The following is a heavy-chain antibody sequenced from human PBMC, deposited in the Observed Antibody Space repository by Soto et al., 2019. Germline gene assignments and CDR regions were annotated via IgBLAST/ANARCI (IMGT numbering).Heavy chain of an antibody. CDR2: IIPIFGTA. V-gene: IGHV1-69*01. CDR1: GGTFSSYA. D-gene: IGHD2-8*01. CDR3: AREKAGYCTNGVCYTGWFDP. J-gene: IGHJ5*02. Sequence: QVQLVQSGAEVKKPGSSVKVSCKASGGTFSSYAISWVRQAPGQGLEWMGGIIPIFGTANYAQKFQGRVTITADESTSTAYMELSSLRSEDTAVYYCAREKAGYCTNGVCYTGWFDPWGQGPLVTVSS.